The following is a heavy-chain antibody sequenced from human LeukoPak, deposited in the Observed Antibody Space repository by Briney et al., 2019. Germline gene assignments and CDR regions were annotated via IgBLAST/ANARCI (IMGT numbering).Heavy chain of an antibody. V-gene: IGHV4-39*07. D-gene: IGHD5-18*01. CDR3: ARDLTAMVTVFDY. CDR2: IFYSGST. J-gene: IGHJ4*02. CDR1: GGSISTSNYY. Sequence: SETLSLTCTVSGGSISTSNYYWGWIRQPPGKGLEWIGNIFYSGSTYYSPSLRSRVTISLDTSRNQFSLKLNSVTAADTAVYYCARDLTAMVTVFDYWGQGTLVTVSS.